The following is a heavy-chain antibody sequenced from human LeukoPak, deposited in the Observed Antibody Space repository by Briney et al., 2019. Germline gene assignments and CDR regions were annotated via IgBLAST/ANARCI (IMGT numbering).Heavy chain of an antibody. J-gene: IGHJ3*02. V-gene: IGHV1-46*01. Sequence: GASVKVSCKASGCTFTSYYMHWVRQAPGQGLEWMGIINPSGGSTSYAQKFQGRVTMTRDTSPSTVYMELSSLRSEDTAVYYCARNDFWSGYYPDAFDIWGQGTMVTVSS. CDR3: ARNDFWSGYYPDAFDI. D-gene: IGHD3-3*01. CDR2: INPSGGST. CDR1: GCTFTSYY.